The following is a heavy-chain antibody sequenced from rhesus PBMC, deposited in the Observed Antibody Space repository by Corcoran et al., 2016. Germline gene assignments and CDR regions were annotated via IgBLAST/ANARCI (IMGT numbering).Heavy chain of an antibody. Sequence: EVQLVESGGGLAKPGGSLRLSCAASGFTFSSYWMNWVRQTPGKGLEWISAINSGGGSTYYADSVKGRFTISRDNSKNTLSLQMNSLRAEDTAVYYCAKDSNYGAFDFWGQGLRVTVSS. CDR2: INSGGGST. V-gene: IGHV3S42*01. D-gene: IGHD4-23*01. J-gene: IGHJ3*01. CDR1: GFTFSSYW. CDR3: AKDSNYGAFDF.